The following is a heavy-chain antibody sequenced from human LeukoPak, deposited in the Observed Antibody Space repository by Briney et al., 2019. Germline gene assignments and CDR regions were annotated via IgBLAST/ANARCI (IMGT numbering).Heavy chain of an antibody. CDR2: ISGSGGST. CDR1: GFTFSSYA. CDR3: AKTEARKTDDYGDYLLGY. Sequence: PGGSLRLSCAASGFTFSSYAMSWVRQAPGKGLEWVSAISGSGGSTYYADSVKGRFTISRDNSKNTLYLQMNSLRAEDTAVYYCAKTEARKTDDYGDYLLGYWGQGTLVTVSS. V-gene: IGHV3-23*01. D-gene: IGHD4-17*01. J-gene: IGHJ4*02.